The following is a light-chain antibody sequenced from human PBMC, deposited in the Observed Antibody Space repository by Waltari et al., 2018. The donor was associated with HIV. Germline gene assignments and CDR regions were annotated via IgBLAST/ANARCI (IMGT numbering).Light chain of an antibody. CDR3: QQYNNWPLA. CDR1: QSVSTN. V-gene: IGKV3-15*01. J-gene: IGKJ4*01. Sequence: EIMMTQSPATLSVSPGARATLSCRASQSVSTNLAWSQQKPGQAPRLLIYGAPTRATAIPARFSGSGSGTDFTLTISSLQSEDSVTYYCQQYNNWPLAFGGGTKVEIK. CDR2: GAP.